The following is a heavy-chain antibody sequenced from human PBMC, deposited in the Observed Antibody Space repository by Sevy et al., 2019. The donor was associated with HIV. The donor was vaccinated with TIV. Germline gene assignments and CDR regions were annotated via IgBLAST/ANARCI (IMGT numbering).Heavy chain of an antibody. D-gene: IGHD2-15*01. CDR2: IYNGGST. V-gene: IGHV3-53*01. CDR3: AREDIVLGECNYYGMDV. Sequence: GGSLRLSCAASEFTVSSNYMSWVRQAPGKGLEWVSVIYNGGSTYYADSVKGRFTISRDNSQNTVYLQMNSLRAEDTAVYYCAREDIVLGECNYYGMDVWGQGTTVTVSS. J-gene: IGHJ6*02. CDR1: EFTVSSNY.